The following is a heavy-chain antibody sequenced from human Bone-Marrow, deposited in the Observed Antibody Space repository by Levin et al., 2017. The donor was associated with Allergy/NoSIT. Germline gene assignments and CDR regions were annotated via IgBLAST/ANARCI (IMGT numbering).Heavy chain of an antibody. Sequence: KPGGSLRLSCTVSGFTFSIYSINWVRQAPGKGLEWVSSISSSGSDMYYVDSVKGRFTVSRDNAKNSLTLQMNSLTAQDTAVYYCARGIIGDVRVAHKEAFDIWGQGTMVSVSS. V-gene: IGHV3-21*01. J-gene: IGHJ3*02. CDR2: ISSSGSDM. CDR3: ARGIIGDVRVAHKEAFDI. CDR1: GFTFSIYS. D-gene: IGHD2-8*02.